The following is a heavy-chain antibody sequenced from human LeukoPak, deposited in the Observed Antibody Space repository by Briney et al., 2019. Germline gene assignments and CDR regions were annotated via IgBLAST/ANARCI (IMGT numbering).Heavy chain of an antibody. CDR1: GFTFSSYG. V-gene: IGHV3-23*01. CDR3: ARDRRGYGENENYYFDY. CDR2: ISGSGGST. J-gene: IGHJ4*02. Sequence: GGSLRLSCAASGFTFSSYGMSWVRQAPGKGLEWVSAISGSGGSTYYADSVKGRFTISRDNSKNTLYLQMNSLRAEDTALYYCARDRRGYGENENYYFDYWGQGTLVTVSS. D-gene: IGHD4/OR15-4a*01.